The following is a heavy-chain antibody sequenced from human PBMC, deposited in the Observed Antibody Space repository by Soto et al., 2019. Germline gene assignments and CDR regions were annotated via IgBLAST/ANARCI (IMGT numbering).Heavy chain of an antibody. CDR1: GFTFSSYA. V-gene: IGHV3-23*01. J-gene: IGHJ4*02. D-gene: IGHD6-19*01. CDR2: ISGSGGST. Sequence: GGSLRLSCAASGFTFSSYAMSWVRQAPGKGLEWVSAISGSGGSTYYADSVKGRFTISRDNSKNTLYLQMNSLRAEDTAVYYCAKDRVFPPFIKQWLVPDFDYWGQGTLVTVSS. CDR3: AKDRVFPPFIKQWLVPDFDY.